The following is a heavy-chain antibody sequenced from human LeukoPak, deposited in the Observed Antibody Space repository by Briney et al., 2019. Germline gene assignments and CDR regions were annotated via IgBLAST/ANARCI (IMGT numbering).Heavy chain of an antibody. CDR3: AGVLAVAEDYYYMDV. CDR1: GGTFSSYA. J-gene: IGHJ6*03. CDR2: IIPIFGTA. Sequence: GASVKVSCKASGGTFSSYAISWVRQAPGQGLEWMGGIIPIFGTANYAQKFQGRVTITADESTSTAYMELSSLRSEDTAVYYCAGVLAVAEDYYYMDVWGKGTTVTVSS. V-gene: IGHV1-69*13. D-gene: IGHD6-19*01.